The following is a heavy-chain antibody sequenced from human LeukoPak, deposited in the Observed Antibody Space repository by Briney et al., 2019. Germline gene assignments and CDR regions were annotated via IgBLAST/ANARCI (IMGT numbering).Heavy chain of an antibody. J-gene: IGHJ4*02. CDR3: ARGVYIAAAQYGY. CDR2: IYYSGTT. V-gene: IGHV4-59*11. CDR1: GGSISSHY. Sequence: SETLPLTCTASGGSISSHYWSWIRQPPGKGLEWIGYIYYSGTTNYNPSLKSRVTISVDTSKNQFSLKLSSVTAADTAVYYCARGVYIAAAQYGYWGQGTLVTVSS. D-gene: IGHD6-13*01.